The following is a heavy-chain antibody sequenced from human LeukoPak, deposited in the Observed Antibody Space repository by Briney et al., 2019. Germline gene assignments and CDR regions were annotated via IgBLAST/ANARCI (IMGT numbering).Heavy chain of an antibody. CDR1: GGTFSIYA. V-gene: IGHV1-69*04. Sequence: ASVKVPRKSSGGTFSIYAISGVRQAPGQGREWMGRIIPILSIANYAQKFQGRVTITADKSTSTAYMELSSLRSEDTAVYYCAGEGVICDRDYCGMDVWGQGTTVTVSS. CDR2: IIPILSIA. CDR3: AGEGVICDRDYCGMDV. J-gene: IGHJ6*02. D-gene: IGHD3-10*01.